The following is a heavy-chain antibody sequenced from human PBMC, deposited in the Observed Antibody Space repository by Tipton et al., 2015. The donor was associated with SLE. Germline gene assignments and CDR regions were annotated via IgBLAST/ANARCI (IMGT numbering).Heavy chain of an antibody. D-gene: IGHD3-16*01. V-gene: IGHV3-48*01. J-gene: IGHJ2*01. CDR2: ISSSSSTI. CDR3: ASGGILWYFDL. CDR1: GFTFSSYS. Sequence: SLRLSCAASGFTFSSYSMNWVRQAPGKWLEWFSYISSSSSTIYYADSVKGRFTISRDNAKNSLYLQMNSLRAEDTAVYYCASGGILWYFDLWGRGALVTVSS.